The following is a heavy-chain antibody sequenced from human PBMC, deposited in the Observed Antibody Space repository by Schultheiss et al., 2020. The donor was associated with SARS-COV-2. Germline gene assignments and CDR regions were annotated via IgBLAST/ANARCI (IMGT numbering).Heavy chain of an antibody. CDR3: ATLYSSRSDAFDI. V-gene: IGHV4-59*12. D-gene: IGHD6-19*01. J-gene: IGHJ3*02. CDR1: GGSISSYY. CDR2: IYYSGST. Sequence: SETLSLTCTVSGGSISSYYWSWIRQPPGKGLEWIGYIYYSGSTNYNPSLKSRVTISVDTSKNQFSLKLSSVTAADTAVYYCATLYSSRSDAFDIWGQGTMVTVSS.